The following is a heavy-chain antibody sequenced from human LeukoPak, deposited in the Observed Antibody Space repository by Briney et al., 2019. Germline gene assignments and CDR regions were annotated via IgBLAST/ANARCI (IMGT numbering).Heavy chain of an antibody. V-gene: IGHV1-69*01. CDR3: ARENWNDLRIDY. J-gene: IGHJ4*02. Sequence: SVKVSCKASGGTFTSYAISWVRQAPGQGREWMGGIIPIFGTANYAQKFQGRVTITAYESTSTAYMELSSLRSEDTAVYYCARENWNDLRIDYWGQGTLVTVSS. CDR2: IIPIFGTA. CDR1: GGTFTSYA. D-gene: IGHD1-1*01.